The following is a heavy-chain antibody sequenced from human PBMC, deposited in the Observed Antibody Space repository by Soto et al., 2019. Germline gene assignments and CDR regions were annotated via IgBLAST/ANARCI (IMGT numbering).Heavy chain of an antibody. CDR2: IGYDGSNK. J-gene: IGHJ4*02. D-gene: IGHD2-2*01. CDR1: GFTFSSYG. Sequence: GGSLRLSCAASGFTFSSYGMHWVRQAPGKGLEWVAVIGYDGSNKYYADSVKGRFTISRDNFKNTLYLQMNSLRAEDTAVYYCASDRYCSSTSGQYYFDFWGQGTLVTVSS. V-gene: IGHV3-33*01. CDR3: ASDRYCSSTSGQYYFDF.